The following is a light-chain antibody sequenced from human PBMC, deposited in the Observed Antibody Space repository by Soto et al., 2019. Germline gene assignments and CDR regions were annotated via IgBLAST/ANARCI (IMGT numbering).Light chain of an antibody. CDR3: QQYGSSVLT. V-gene: IGKV3D-20*01. CDR2: DAS. J-gene: IGKJ4*01. Sequence: EIVLTQSRATLSLSPGERSSRSCGARQSVSSSYLAWYQQKPGLAPRLLIYDASSRATGIPDRFSGSGSGADCTLLISRLEPEGFAVYYCQQYGSSVLTFGGGTKVDVK. CDR1: QSVSSSY.